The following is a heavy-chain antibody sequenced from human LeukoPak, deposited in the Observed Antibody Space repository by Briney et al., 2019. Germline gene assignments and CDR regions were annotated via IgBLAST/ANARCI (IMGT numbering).Heavy chain of an antibody. D-gene: IGHD3/OR15-3a*01. Sequence: PSETLSLTCTVSGGSISISSYYWGWLRQPAGKGLEWIGSMYYSGSTYYNPSLKSRVTISVDTSKNQFSLNLRSVAAADTAVYYCARWPGYYNNFADYWGQGTLVTVSS. J-gene: IGHJ4*02. V-gene: IGHV4-39*01. CDR1: GGSISISSYY. CDR2: MYYSGST. CDR3: ARWPGYYNNFADY.